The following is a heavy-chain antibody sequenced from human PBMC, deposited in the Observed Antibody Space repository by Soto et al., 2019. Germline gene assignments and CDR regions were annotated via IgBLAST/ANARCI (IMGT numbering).Heavy chain of an antibody. D-gene: IGHD3-10*01. J-gene: IGHJ6*03. Sequence: QVQLVESGGGLVKPGGSLRLSCAASGFTFSDYYMSWIRQAPGKGLEWVSYISSSGSTIYYADSVKGRFTISRDNAKNSLSLQMNSLRAEDTAVYYCARDYGSGSFFTGRYYYYMDVWGKGTTVTVSS. CDR3: ARDYGSGSFFTGRYYYYMDV. CDR1: GFTFSDYY. CDR2: ISSSGSTI. V-gene: IGHV3-11*01.